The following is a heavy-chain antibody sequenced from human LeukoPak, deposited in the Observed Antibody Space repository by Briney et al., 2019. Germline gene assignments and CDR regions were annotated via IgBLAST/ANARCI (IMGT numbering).Heavy chain of an antibody. V-gene: IGHV1-3*04. Sequence: ASVKVSCKASGYTFTSYTMHWVRQAPGQRLEWMGWINTGNGNTKYSQEFQGRVTITRDTSASTAYMELSRLRSDDTAVYYCARRASYALNWFDPWGQGTLVTVSS. CDR1: GYTFTSYT. CDR2: INTGNGNT. CDR3: ARRASYALNWFDP. J-gene: IGHJ5*02. D-gene: IGHD2-2*01.